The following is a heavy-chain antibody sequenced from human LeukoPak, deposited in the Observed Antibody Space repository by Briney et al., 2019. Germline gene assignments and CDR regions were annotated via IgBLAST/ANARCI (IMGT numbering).Heavy chain of an antibody. J-gene: IGHJ5*02. V-gene: IGHV1-18*01. CDR1: GYTYTTDG. CDR2: IDTYSGKT. D-gene: IGHD6-13*01. Sequence: ASVKVSCKASGYTYTTDGISWVRQAPGQGLEWMGWIDTYSGKTNYAQKFQGRVTMTSDTSTSTAYMELRSLRSDDTAVYYCARDWGIAEADSFDPWGQGTLVTVSS. CDR3: ARDWGIAEADSFDP.